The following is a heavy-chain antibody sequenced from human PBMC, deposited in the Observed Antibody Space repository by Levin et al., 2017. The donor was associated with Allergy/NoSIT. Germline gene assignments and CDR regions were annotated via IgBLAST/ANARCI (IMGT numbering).Heavy chain of an antibody. V-gene: IGHV1-18*01. CDR3: ARGSWSHFYYGMDV. CDR1: GYTFTSYG. J-gene: IGHJ6*02. D-gene: IGHD1-26*01. CDR2: ISGYNGNI. Sequence: ASVKVSCKASGYTFTSYGISWVRQAPGQGLEWMGWISGYNGNINYEQNLQGRVTMTSDTSTSTAYMELRSLRSDDTAVYYCARGSWSHFYYGMDVWGQGTTVTVSS.